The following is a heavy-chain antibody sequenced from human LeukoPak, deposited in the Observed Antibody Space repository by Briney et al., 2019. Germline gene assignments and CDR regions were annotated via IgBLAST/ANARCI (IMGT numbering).Heavy chain of an antibody. J-gene: IGHJ4*02. CDR3: ATETLYYYDSGGYLCLDY. Sequence: ASVKVSCKVSGYTLTELSMHWVRQAPGKGLEWMGGFDPEDGETIYAQKFQGRVTMTEDTSTDTAYMELSSLRSEDTAVYYCATETLYYYDSGGYLCLDYWGKGPLVTVSS. CDR2: FDPEDGET. CDR1: GYTLTELS. V-gene: IGHV1-24*01. D-gene: IGHD3-22*01.